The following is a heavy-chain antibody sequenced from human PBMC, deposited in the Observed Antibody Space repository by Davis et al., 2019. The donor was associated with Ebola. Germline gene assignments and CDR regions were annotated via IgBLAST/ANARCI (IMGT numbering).Heavy chain of an antibody. CDR2: IYPGDSDT. J-gene: IGHJ4*02. CDR1: GYSFTNYW. V-gene: IGHV5-51*01. D-gene: IGHD6-6*01. Sequence: GKSLKISCKASGYSFTNYWIGWVPQMPGQGLEWMGIIYPGDSDTRYSPSFQGRVTISVDKSITTAYLQWSSLKASDTAMYYCAKSGGVYSSYWQIDYWGQGTLVTVSS. CDR3: AKSGGVYSSYWQIDY.